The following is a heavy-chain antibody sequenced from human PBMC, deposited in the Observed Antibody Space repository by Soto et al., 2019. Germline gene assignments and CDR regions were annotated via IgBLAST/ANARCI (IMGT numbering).Heavy chain of an antibody. J-gene: IGHJ5*02. CDR1: GYSFTNND. V-gene: IGHV1-8*01. CDR3: ARMETFGSLNWLDP. CDR2: MNPGSGDT. Sequence: PSVKVSCKASGYSFTNNDVSWVRQATGQGLEWMGWMNPGSGDTGYAQKFQGRVTMTRDISIATAYMELSSLRSDDTAIYYCARMETFGSLNWLDPWGQGTLVTVS. D-gene: IGHD3-16*01.